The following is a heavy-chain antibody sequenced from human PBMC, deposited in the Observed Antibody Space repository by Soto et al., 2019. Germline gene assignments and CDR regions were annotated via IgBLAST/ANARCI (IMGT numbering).Heavy chain of an antibody. V-gene: IGHV3-21*01. Sequence: GGSLRLSCAASGFTFSSYSMNWVRQAPGKGLEWVSSISSSSSYIYYADSVKGRFTISRDNAKNSLYLQMNSLRAEDTVVYYCAREPEYNPNAFDIWGQGTMVTVSS. D-gene: IGHD1-1*01. CDR1: GFTFSSYS. CDR3: AREPEYNPNAFDI. J-gene: IGHJ3*02. CDR2: ISSSSSYI.